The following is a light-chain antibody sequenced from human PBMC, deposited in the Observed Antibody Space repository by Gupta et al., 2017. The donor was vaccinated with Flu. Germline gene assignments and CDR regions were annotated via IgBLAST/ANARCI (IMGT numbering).Light chain of an antibody. CDR2: GAS. Sequence: TLSVSPGERATLSCRASQSVSGKLAWYQQKPGQSPRLLIYGASTRATGIPARFSGSGSATEFTLTISSLQSEDFAVYYCQQYSNWPPFTFGHGTKVEI. CDR1: QSVSGK. CDR3: QQYSNWPPFT. J-gene: IGKJ3*01. V-gene: IGKV3-15*01.